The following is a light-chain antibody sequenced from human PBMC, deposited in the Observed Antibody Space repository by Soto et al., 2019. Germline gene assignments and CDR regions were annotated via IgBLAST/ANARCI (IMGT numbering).Light chain of an antibody. V-gene: IGKV1-9*01. CDR1: QGIASY. J-gene: IGKJ1*01. CDR3: QQYSSYWT. CDR2: AAS. Sequence: QLTQSPSSLSASVGDRVTITCRASQGIASYLAWYQQKPGQAPNLLIYAASTLQSGVPSRFSGSGSGTEFTLTISSLQPDDFTTYYCQQYSSYWTFAQGTKVEIK.